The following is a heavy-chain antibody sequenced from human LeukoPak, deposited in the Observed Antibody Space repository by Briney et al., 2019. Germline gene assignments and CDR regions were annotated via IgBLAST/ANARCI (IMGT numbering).Heavy chain of an antibody. CDR2: IWYGGSNK. D-gene: IGHD6-19*01. CDR3: AKVGLGGLDAFDI. Sequence: GGSLRLSCAASGFTFSSYGMHWVRQAPGKGLEWVAVIWYGGSNKYYADSVKGRFTISRDNSKNTLYLQMNSLRAEDTAVYYCAKVGLGGLDAFDIWGQGTMVTVSS. J-gene: IGHJ3*02. CDR1: GFTFSSYG. V-gene: IGHV3-30*02.